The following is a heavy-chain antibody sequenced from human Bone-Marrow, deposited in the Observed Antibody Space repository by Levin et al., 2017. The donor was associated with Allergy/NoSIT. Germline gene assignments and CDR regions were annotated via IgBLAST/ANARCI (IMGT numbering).Heavy chain of an antibody. CDR2: ISHDAVDT. V-gene: IGHV3-23*01. CDR1: GFTFSNYA. CDR3: TKEAFDI. J-gene: IGHJ3*02. Sequence: SGESLKISCAASGFTFSNYAMSWVRQAPGKGLEWVAGISHDAVDTHYPDSVKGRFTISRDNSKNMLFLQMNSLGADDTAVYYCTKEAFDIWGQGTVVIVSS.